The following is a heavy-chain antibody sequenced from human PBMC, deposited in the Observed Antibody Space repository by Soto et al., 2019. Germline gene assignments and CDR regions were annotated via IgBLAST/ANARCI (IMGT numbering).Heavy chain of an antibody. CDR1: GFTFSSYG. Sequence: GGSLRLSCAASGFTFSSYGMHWVRQAPGKGLEWVAVISYDGSNKYYADSVKGRFTISRDNSKNTLYLQMNSLRAEDTAVYYCAKEIGYGDYKSFFDYWGQGTLVTVSS. V-gene: IGHV3-30*18. CDR2: ISYDGSNK. CDR3: AKEIGYGDYKSFFDY. D-gene: IGHD4-17*01. J-gene: IGHJ4*02.